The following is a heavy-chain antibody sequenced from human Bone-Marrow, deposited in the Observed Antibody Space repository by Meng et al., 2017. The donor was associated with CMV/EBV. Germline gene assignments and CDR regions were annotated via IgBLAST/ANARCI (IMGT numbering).Heavy chain of an antibody. CDR3: ERPIPGIAAAGSQNN. J-gene: IGHJ4*02. D-gene: IGHD6-13*01. CDR2: ISSSSSYI. CDR1: GFTFSSYS. V-gene: IGHV3-21*01. Sequence: GESLKISCAASGFTFSSYSMNWVRQAPGKGLEWVSSISSSSSYIYYADSVKGRFTISRDNAKNSLYLQMNRLRAEDTAVYYCERPIPGIAAAGSQNNWGQGTLVTVSS.